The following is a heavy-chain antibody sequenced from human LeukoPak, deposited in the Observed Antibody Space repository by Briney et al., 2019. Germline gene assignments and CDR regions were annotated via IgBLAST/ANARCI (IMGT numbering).Heavy chain of an antibody. J-gene: IGHJ4*02. CDR3: VRDRCSGGSCRLFDY. CDR1: GFSFSSFG. D-gene: IGHD2-15*01. CDR2: MWSDGDNR. V-gene: IGHV3-33*08. Sequence: GGSLRLSCVASGFSFSSFGMHWVRQAPGKGLEWVAVMWSDGDNRYYADSVKGRFTISRDNSKNTLYLEMNSLRAEDTAVYYCVRDRCSGGSCRLFDYWGQGALVTVSS.